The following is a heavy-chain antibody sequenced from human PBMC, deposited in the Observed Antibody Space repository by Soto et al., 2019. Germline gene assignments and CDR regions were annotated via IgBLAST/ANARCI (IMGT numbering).Heavy chain of an antibody. D-gene: IGHD3-3*01. Sequence: LRLSCVTSRFTFNTFAISWVRQAPWEGLEWVSAINAGGGNTHYADSVKGRFTISRDNSKNTLYLQMDSLRAEDTAVYYCAKHTYSDFWPGHYYYLDFWGQGTLVTVS. V-gene: IGHV3-23*01. J-gene: IGHJ4*02. CDR3: AKHTYSDFWPGHYYYLDF. CDR2: INAGGGNT. CDR1: RFTFNTFA.